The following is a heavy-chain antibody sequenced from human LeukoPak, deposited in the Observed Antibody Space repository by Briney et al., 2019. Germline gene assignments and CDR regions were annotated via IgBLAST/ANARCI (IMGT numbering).Heavy chain of an antibody. Sequence: GRSLRLSCAASGFTFSSYGMHWVRQAPGKGLEWVAVISYDGSNKYYADSVKGRFTISRDNSKNTLYLQMNGLRAEDTAVYYCAKEAPSRWAFDIWGQGTMVTVSS. J-gene: IGHJ3*02. V-gene: IGHV3-30*18. D-gene: IGHD5-24*01. CDR1: GFTFSSYG. CDR2: ISYDGSNK. CDR3: AKEAPSRWAFDI.